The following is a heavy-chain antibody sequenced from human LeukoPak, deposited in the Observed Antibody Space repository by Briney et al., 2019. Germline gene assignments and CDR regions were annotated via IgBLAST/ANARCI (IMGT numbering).Heavy chain of an antibody. Sequence: GGSLRLSCAASGFTFSSYDIHWVRQATGKGLEWVSGIGTAGEIYYPGSVKGRFTISSDNSKNTLYLQMNSLRAEDTAVYYCAKARAAGGSYYSGAWFDPWGQGTLVTVSS. J-gene: IGHJ5*02. V-gene: IGHV3-13*01. D-gene: IGHD1-26*01. CDR3: AKARAAGGSYYSGAWFDP. CDR2: IGTAGEI. CDR1: GFTFSSYD.